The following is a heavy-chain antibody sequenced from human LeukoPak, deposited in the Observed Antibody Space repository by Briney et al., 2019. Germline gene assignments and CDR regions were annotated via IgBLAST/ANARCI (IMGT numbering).Heavy chain of an antibody. D-gene: IGHD3-9*01. J-gene: IGHJ4*02. CDR3: ACVEPTPYDILPGYYFDY. CDR1: GLTFSCYA. V-gene: IGHV3-64*01. CDR2: FSSNGCRT. Sequence: GGSLRLSCAASGLTFSCYAVHWVPRAPGKGLEYVSAFSSNGCRTYYAHSVKGSYTISRENSKHTLYLHVGSVSAGDMAVYYCACVEPTPYDILPGYYFDYWVQGTQVTVPS.